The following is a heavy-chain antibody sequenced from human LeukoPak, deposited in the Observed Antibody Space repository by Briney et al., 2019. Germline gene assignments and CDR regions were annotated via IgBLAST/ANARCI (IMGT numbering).Heavy chain of an antibody. J-gene: IGHJ4*02. CDR2: IKQDGSDK. Sequence: GGSLRLSCAASGFTFGNYWMSWVRPAPGKGLEWVANIKQDGSDKYYVDSVTGRFTISRDNAKNSLYLQMNSLRAEDTAVYYCARWATSFDLWGQGTLVTVSS. CDR3: ARWATSFDL. CDR1: GFTFGNYW. V-gene: IGHV3-7*01. D-gene: IGHD3-3*01.